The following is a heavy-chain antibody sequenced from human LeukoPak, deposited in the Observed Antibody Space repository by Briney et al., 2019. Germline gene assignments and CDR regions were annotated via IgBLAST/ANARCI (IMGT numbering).Heavy chain of an antibody. V-gene: IGHV3-64D*09. J-gene: IGHJ5*02. CDR1: GFTFSNDA. CDR2: ISSNGDSS. Sequence: PGGSLRLSCSASGFTFSNDAMHWVRQAPGKGLEYVSAISSNGDSSYYADSVKGRFTISRDNSKNTQYLQHRSLRLDDTTVHYCVKVGILFYPWGQGTLVTVSP. CDR3: VKVGILFYP. D-gene: IGHD2-15*01.